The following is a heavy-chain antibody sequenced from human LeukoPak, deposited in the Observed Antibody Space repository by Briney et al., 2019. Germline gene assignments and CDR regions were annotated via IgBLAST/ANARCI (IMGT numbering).Heavy chain of an antibody. CDR1: GFTFSSFA. D-gene: IGHD3-10*02. CDR2: LSGTGGTT. V-gene: IGHV3-23*01. CDR3: AELGITMIGGV. Sequence: GGSLRLSCAASGFTFSSFAMSWVRQAPGKGLEWVSGLSGTGGTTFNADSVKGRFTISRDNAKNSLYLQMNSLRAEDTAVYYCAELGITMIGGVWGKGTTVTISS. J-gene: IGHJ6*03.